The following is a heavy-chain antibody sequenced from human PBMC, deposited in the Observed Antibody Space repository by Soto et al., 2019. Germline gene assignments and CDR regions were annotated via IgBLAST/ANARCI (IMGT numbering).Heavy chain of an antibody. D-gene: IGHD2-2*01. CDR2: IRSKAYGGTT. Sequence: PGGSPKISCTASGFTFDVYAMSWSCQAPGKGLGWVGFIRSKAYGGTTEYAASVKGRFTISRDDSKSIAYLQMNSLKTEDTAVYYCTRARAGVPAAMDYYYYYGMDVCGQGTTVTVSS. V-gene: IGHV3-49*03. CDR3: TRARAGVPAAMDYYYYYGMDV. CDR1: GFTFDVYA. J-gene: IGHJ6*02.